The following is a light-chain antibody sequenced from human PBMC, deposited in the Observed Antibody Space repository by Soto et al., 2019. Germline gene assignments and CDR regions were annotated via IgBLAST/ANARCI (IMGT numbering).Light chain of an antibody. V-gene: IGLV2-8*01. CDR2: VVT. CDR1: SSDVGGYNY. Sequence: QSALTQPPSASGSPGQSVTISCTGTSSDVGGYNYVSWYQQHPGKAPQLIIYVVTKRPSGVPDRFSGSKSGNTASLTVSGLQAEDEADYYCKSYAGSIPVVFGGGTKVTVL. J-gene: IGLJ2*01. CDR3: KSYAGSIPVV.